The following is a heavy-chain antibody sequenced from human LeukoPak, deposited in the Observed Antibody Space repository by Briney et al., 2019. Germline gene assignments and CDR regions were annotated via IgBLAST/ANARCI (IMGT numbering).Heavy chain of an antibody. CDR1: GFTFSSYA. Sequence: GGSLRLSCAASGFTFSSYAMSWVRQAPGKGLEWVSAISSSGGSTYYADSVKGRFTISRDNSKNTLYLQMNSLRAEDTAVYYCASTAWYDFTRLFDYWGQGTLVTVSS. CDR2: ISSSGGST. J-gene: IGHJ4*02. CDR3: ASTAWYDFTRLFDY. D-gene: IGHD3-3*01. V-gene: IGHV3-23*01.